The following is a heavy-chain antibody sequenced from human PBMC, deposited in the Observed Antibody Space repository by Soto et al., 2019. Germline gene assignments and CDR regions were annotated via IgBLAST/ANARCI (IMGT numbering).Heavy chain of an antibody. CDR3: ARGQYDILTGYPNYYYYGMDV. J-gene: IGHJ6*02. CDR2: IWYDGSNK. Sequence: QVQLVESGGGVVQPGRSLRLSCAASGFTFSSYGMHWVRQAPGKGLEWVAVIWYDGSNKYYADSVKGRFTISRDNSKNTLYLQMNSLRAEDTAVYYCARGQYDILTGYPNYYYYGMDVWGQGTTVTVSS. CDR1: GFTFSSYG. D-gene: IGHD3-9*01. V-gene: IGHV3-33*01.